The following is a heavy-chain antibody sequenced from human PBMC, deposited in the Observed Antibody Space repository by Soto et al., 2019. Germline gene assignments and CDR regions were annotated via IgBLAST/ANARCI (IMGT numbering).Heavy chain of an antibody. CDR1: GFSFGSYA. J-gene: IGHJ4*02. D-gene: IGHD3-10*01. CDR2: MSSSDGKT. V-gene: IGHV3-23*01. CDR3: ARWSCLDY. Sequence: GGSLRLSCAASGFSFGSYALSWVRQAQGKGLERVSTMSSSDGKTFYADSLKGRFSISRDTSQSTLYLQMHSLRAADTATYYFARWSCLDYGGQGARVTVSS.